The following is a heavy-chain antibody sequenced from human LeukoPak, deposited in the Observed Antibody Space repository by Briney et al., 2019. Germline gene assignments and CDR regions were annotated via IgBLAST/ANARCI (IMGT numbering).Heavy chain of an antibody. J-gene: IGHJ6*03. CDR1: GYTFSNYA. V-gene: IGHV7-4-1*02. CDR3: ARGRNSDYYYYYYMDV. CDR2: INTYNGNP. D-gene: IGHD2/OR15-2a*01. Sequence: GASVKVSCKASGYTFSNYAMNWVRQAPGQGLEFMGWINTYNGNPTYAQAFTGRFVFSVDTSVSTAYLQISSLKTEDTAVYYCARGRNSDYYYYYYMDVWGKGTTVTVSS.